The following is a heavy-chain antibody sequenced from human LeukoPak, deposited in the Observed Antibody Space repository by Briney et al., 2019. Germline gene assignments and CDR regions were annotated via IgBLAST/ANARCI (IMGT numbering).Heavy chain of an antibody. D-gene: IGHD3-10*01. J-gene: IGHJ6*02. CDR3: ARGSGSYSGGMDV. CDR2: ISSRSSDT. Sequence: PGGSLRLSCAASGFTFSSYGMNWVRQAPGKGLEWVSHISSRSSDTYYADSVKGRFTISRDNAKNSLYLQMNSLRAEDTAVYYCARGSGSYSGGMDVWGQGTTVTVSS. V-gene: IGHV3-21*05. CDR1: GFTFSSYG.